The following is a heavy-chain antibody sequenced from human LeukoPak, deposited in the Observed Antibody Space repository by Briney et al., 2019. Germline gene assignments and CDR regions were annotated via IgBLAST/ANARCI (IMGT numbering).Heavy chain of an antibody. Sequence: ASVKVSCKASGYTFTSYGISWVRQAPGQGLEWMGWISAYNGNTNYAQKLQGRVTMTTDTSTSTAYMELRSLRSDDTAVYYCARDRRYSSSWYVRLYYDYYGMDVWGQGTTVTVSS. D-gene: IGHD6-13*01. CDR1: GYTFTSYG. CDR3: ARDRRYSSSWYVRLYYDYYGMDV. J-gene: IGHJ6*02. V-gene: IGHV1-18*01. CDR2: ISAYNGNT.